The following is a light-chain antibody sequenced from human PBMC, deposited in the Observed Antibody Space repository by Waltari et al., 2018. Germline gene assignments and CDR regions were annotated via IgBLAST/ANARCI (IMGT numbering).Light chain of an antibody. V-gene: IGLV3-21*04. CDR2: YDT. CDR3: QVWDHSSDHRGV. J-gene: IGLJ3*02. Sequence: SFVLTQPPSVSVAPGKTARISSGGNNLGNNSVHWSAQKLGQAPVLVIYYDTDRPSGIPERFSGSNCGNTATLTISRVEAGDEADYYCQVWDHSSDHRGVFGGGTNLTVL. CDR1: NLGNNS.